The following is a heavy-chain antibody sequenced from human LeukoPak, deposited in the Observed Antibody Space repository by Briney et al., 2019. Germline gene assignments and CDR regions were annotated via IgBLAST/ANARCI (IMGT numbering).Heavy chain of an antibody. J-gene: IGHJ4*02. V-gene: IGHV1-69*01. CDR2: FIPIFGTA. D-gene: IGHD3-22*01. Sequence: SVKVSCKASGGTFSSYAISWVRQAPGQGLEWMGGFIPIFGTANYAQKFQGRVTITADESTSTAYMELSSLRSEDTAVYYCAREADYYDSSVYFDYWGQGTLVTVSS. CDR1: GGTFSSYA. CDR3: AREADYYDSSVYFDY.